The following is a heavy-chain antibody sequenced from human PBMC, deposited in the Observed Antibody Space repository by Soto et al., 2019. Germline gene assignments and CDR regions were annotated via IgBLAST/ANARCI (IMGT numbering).Heavy chain of an antibody. CDR3: ARDDFSRDYYGSGSLRYYQYYMDV. Sequence: PGGSLRLSCAASGFTFSSYWMSWVRQAPGKGLEWVANIKQDGSEKYYVDSVKGRFTISRDNAKNSLYLQMNSLRAEDTAVYYCARDDFSRDYYGSGSLRYYQYYMDVWGKGTTVTVSS. CDR1: GFTFSSYW. D-gene: IGHD3-10*01. V-gene: IGHV3-7*01. CDR2: IKQDGSEK. J-gene: IGHJ6*03.